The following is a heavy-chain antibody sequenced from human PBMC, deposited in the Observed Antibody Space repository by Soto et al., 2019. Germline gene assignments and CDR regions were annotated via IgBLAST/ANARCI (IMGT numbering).Heavy chain of an antibody. Sequence: SETLSLTCTVSGGSISGYYWNWIRQSPEKGLEYIGYISYSGSTNYNPSLKSRVTTSLDTSKNQFSLKLSSVTAADTAVYYCARVPDYWGQGTLVTVSS. CDR3: ARVPDY. V-gene: IGHV4-59*12. J-gene: IGHJ4*02. CDR2: ISYSGST. CDR1: GGSISGYY.